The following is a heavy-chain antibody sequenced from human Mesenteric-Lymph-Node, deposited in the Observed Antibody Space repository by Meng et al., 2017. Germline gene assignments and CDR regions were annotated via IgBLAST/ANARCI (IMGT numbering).Heavy chain of an antibody. CDR2: TYYRSKWYN. V-gene: IGHV6-1*01. Sequence: SQTLSLTCAISGDSVSSNSAAWNWVRQSPSRGLEWLGRTYYRSKWYNDYAVSVKSRITINPDTSKNQFSLQLNPVTPEGTAVYYCARTAVAGTNDAFDIWGQGTMVTVSS. CDR1: GDSVSSNSAA. D-gene: IGHD6-19*01. J-gene: IGHJ3*02. CDR3: ARTAVAGTNDAFDI.